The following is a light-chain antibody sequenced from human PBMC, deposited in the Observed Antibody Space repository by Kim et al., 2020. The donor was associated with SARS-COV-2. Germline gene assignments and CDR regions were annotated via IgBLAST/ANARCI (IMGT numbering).Light chain of an antibody. V-gene: IGKV1-39*01. CDR3: QQSYSTPYT. J-gene: IGKJ2*01. CDR2: AAS. CDR1: QSISNY. Sequence: DIQMTQSPSSLSASVGDRVTITCRASQSISNYLNWYQQKPGKAPKLLIYAASSLQSGVPSRFSGSGSGTDFILTISSLQPEDFATYYCQQSYSTPYTFGQGTKLEI.